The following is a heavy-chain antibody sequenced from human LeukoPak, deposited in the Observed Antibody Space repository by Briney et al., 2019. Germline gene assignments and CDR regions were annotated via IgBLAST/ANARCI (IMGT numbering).Heavy chain of an antibody. V-gene: IGHV4-34*01. J-gene: IGHJ4*02. CDR1: GGSFSGYY. Sequence: PSETLSLTCAVYGGSFSGYYWSWIRRPPGKGLEWIGEMDHSGSTNYNPSLKSRVTISVDTSKNQFSLKLSSVTAADTAVYYCARRDGYNYNFDYWGQGTLVTVSS. CDR3: ARRDGYNYNFDY. CDR2: MDHSGST. D-gene: IGHD5-24*01.